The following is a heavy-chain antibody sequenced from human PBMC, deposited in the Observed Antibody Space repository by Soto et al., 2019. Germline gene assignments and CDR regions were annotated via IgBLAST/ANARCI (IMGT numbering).Heavy chain of an antibody. CDR1: GGTVNSGGYY. Sequence: QVHLQESGPGLVKPSETLSLTCTVSGGTVNSGGYYWSWIRQHPGKGLEWIGYVFYTGTTYYNPSLKSRVTISSDTSKYEFSLKPSSVTPADTAVYYCARAWGRGDAFDLWGLGTMVTVSS. D-gene: IGHD3-16*01. V-gene: IGHV4-31*03. J-gene: IGHJ3*01. CDR3: ARAWGRGDAFDL. CDR2: VFYTGTT.